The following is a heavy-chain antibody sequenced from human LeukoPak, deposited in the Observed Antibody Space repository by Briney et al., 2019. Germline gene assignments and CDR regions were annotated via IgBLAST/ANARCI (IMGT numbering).Heavy chain of an antibody. J-gene: IGHJ5*02. D-gene: IGHD5-18*01. CDR2: INPNSGGT. CDR3: ARPPYSYAANWFDP. V-gene: IGHV1-2*02. CDR1: GYTFTGYY. Sequence: APVKVSCKASGYTFTGYYMHWVRQAPGQGLEWMGWINPNSGGTNYAQKFQGRVTMTRDTSISTAYMELSRLRSDDTAVYYCARPPYSYAANWFDPWGQGTLVTVSS.